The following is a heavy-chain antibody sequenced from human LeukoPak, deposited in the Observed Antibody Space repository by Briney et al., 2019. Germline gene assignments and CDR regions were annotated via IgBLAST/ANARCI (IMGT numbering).Heavy chain of an antibody. CDR2: IYTSGST. D-gene: IGHD1-14*01. CDR3: ARFPGGAEYRHYYYMDV. Sequence: PSETLSLTCTVSGGSISSGSYYWSWIRQPAGKGLEWIGRIYTSGSTNYNPSFKSRVTVSVDTSKNQFSLKLSSVTAADTAVYYCARFPGGAEYRHYYYMDVWGKGTTVTVSS. CDR1: GGSISSGSYY. V-gene: IGHV4-61*02. J-gene: IGHJ6*03.